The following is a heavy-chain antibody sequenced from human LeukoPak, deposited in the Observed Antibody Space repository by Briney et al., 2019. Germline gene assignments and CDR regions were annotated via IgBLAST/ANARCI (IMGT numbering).Heavy chain of an antibody. J-gene: IGHJ4*02. D-gene: IGHD6-6*01. CDR2: IWYGGSNK. V-gene: IGHV3-30*02. Sequence: GGSLRLSCAASGFTFSSYAMHWVRQAPGKGLDWVAVIWYGGSNKYYAESVKGRFTISRDNSKNTLYLQMNSLRAEDTAVYYCAKDESSSSSMDYWGQGTLVTVSS. CDR3: AKDESSSSSMDY. CDR1: GFTFSSYA.